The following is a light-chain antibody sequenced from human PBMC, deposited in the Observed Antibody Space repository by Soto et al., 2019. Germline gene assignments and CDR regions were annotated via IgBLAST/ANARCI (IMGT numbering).Light chain of an antibody. J-gene: IGKJ1*01. CDR1: QSLIYSDGNTY. CDR2: KVS. V-gene: IGKV2-30*01. Sequence: DVVMTQSPLSLPVTLGQPASISCRSSQSLIYSDGNTYLNWFQQRPGQSPRRLIHKVSNRDSGVPDRFSGSGSGTDFTLEISRVEAEDVGLYYCLHSTHRPRTFGQGTKVEIK. CDR3: LHSTHRPRT.